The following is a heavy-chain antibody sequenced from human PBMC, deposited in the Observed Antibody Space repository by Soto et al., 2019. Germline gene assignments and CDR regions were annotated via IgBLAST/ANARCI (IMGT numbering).Heavy chain of an antibody. J-gene: IGHJ4*02. Sequence: PSETLSLTCAVYGGSFSGYYWSWIRQPPGKGLEWIGYIYYTGSTKYNPSLASRVTISIETSKNQFSLKLSSATPADTAVYYCARAGGYNYHYDFWGQGTLVTVSS. V-gene: IGHV4-59*01. CDR1: GGSFSGYY. CDR3: ARAGGYNYHYDF. D-gene: IGHD1-1*01. CDR2: IYYTGST.